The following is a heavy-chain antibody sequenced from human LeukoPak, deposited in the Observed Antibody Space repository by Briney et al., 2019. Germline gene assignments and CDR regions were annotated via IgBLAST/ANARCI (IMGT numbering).Heavy chain of an antibody. D-gene: IGHD2-15*01. CDR1: GFTFSSYG. J-gene: IGHJ6*02. V-gene: IGHV3-30*18. Sequence: GGSLRLSCAASGFTFSSYGMHWVRQAPGKGLEWVAVISYDGSNKYYADSVKGRFTISRDNSKNTLYLQMNSLRAEDTAVYYCAKQTYVPPTQGYYYYYGMDVWGQGTTVTVSS. CDR2: ISYDGSNK. CDR3: AKQTYVPPTQGYYYYYGMDV.